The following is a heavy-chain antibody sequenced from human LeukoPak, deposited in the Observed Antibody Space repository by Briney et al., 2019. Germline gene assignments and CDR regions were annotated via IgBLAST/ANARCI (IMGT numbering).Heavy chain of an antibody. V-gene: IGHV3-48*01. CDR2: ISSSSSTI. J-gene: IGHJ4*02. CDR1: GFTFSSYA. Sequence: PGRSLRLSCAASGFTFSSYAMHWVRQAPGKGLEWVSYISSSSSTIYYADSVKGRFTISRDNAKNSLYLQMNSLRAEDTAVYYCARDSGYSYGQIPLDYWGQGTLVTVSS. CDR3: ARDSGYSYGQIPLDY. D-gene: IGHD5-18*01.